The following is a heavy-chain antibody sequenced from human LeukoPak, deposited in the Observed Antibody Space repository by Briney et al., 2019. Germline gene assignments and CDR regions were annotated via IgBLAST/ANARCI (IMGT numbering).Heavy chain of an antibody. Sequence: ASVKVSCKASGYTFTSYGISWVRQAPGQGLEWMGWISAYNGNTNYAQKLQGRVTMTTDTSTSTAYMELRSLRSDDTAVYYCAREVEYSSPSWFDPWGQGTLVTVSS. CDR3: AREVEYSSPSWFDP. D-gene: IGHD6-6*01. CDR1: GYTFTSYG. V-gene: IGHV1-18*01. J-gene: IGHJ5*02. CDR2: ISAYNGNT.